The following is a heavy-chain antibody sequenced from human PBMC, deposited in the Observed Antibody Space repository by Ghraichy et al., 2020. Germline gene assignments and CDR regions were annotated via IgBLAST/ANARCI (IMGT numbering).Heavy chain of an antibody. Sequence: GSLRLACAVYGGSFSGYYWSWIRQPPGKGLEWIGEINHSGSTNYNPSLKSRVTISVDTSKNQFSLKLSSVTAADTAVYYCARGGVGYGDYVDSNYYYGMDVWGQGTTVTVSS. CDR1: GGSFSGYY. CDR3: ARGGVGYGDYVDSNYYYGMDV. D-gene: IGHD4-17*01. V-gene: IGHV4-34*01. J-gene: IGHJ6*02. CDR2: INHSGST.